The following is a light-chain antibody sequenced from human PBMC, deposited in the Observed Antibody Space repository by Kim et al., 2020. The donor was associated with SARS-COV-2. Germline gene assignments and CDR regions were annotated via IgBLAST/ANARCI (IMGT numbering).Light chain of an antibody. CDR1: SNNVGNEG. CDR2: TNN. CDR3: LAWDRSLSGWV. V-gene: IGLV10-54*01. Sequence: RQTALLTCTGNSNNVGNEGAAWLQQHQGHPPKLLSYTNNNRPSGISEKFSPSRSGNTASLTITGLQPEDEADYYCLAWDRSLSGWVFGGGTQLTVL. J-gene: IGLJ3*02.